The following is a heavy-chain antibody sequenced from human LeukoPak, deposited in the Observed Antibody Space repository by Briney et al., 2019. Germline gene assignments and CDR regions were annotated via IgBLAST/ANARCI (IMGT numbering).Heavy chain of an antibody. V-gene: IGHV3-7*03. Sequence: GGSLRLSCAASGFTFTNYWMSWVRQAPGKGLEWVANIKQDGSEKYYVDSVKGRFTISRDNAKKSVNLQMNSLRAEDTAVYYCARVFGAMVRGVIARLSFDYWGLGTLVTVSS. CDR2: IKQDGSEK. CDR1: GFTFTNYW. CDR3: ARVFGAMVRGVIARLSFDY. D-gene: IGHD3-10*01. J-gene: IGHJ4*02.